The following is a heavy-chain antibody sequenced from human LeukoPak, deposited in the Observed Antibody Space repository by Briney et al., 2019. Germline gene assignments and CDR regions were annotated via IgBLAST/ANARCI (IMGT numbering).Heavy chain of an antibody. J-gene: IGHJ5*02. D-gene: IGHD3-3*01. V-gene: IGHV4-4*02. Sequence: SGTLSLTCAVSGGSISSGNWWSWVRQPPGKGLEWIGEIYHNGGTNYNPSLKSRVTISVDKSKNQFSLKLTSVTAADTAVYYCARNPVGIITTHPNWFDPWGQGTLVTVSS. CDR1: GGSISSGNW. CDR2: IYHNGGT. CDR3: ARNPVGIITTHPNWFDP.